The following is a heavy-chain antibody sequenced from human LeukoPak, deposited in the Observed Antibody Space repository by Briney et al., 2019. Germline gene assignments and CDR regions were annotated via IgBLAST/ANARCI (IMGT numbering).Heavy chain of an antibody. V-gene: IGHV4-34*01. CDR2: INHSGST. Sequence: SETLSLTCAVYGGSFSGYYWSWIRQPPRKGLEWIGEINHSGSTNYNPSLKSRVTISVDTSKNQFSLKLSSVTAADTAVYYCARGYGMKIPSDFDYWGQGTLVTVSS. J-gene: IGHJ4*02. D-gene: IGHD4-17*01. CDR3: ARGYGMKIPSDFDY. CDR1: GGSFSGYY.